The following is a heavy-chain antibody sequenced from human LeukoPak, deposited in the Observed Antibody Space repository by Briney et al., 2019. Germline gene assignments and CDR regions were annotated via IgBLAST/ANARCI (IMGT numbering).Heavy chain of an antibody. CDR2: IRNDGTIK. CDR1: GFTFSTYG. CDR3: AKNGDIVVVVAATPFGY. J-gene: IGHJ4*02. V-gene: IGHV3-30*02. Sequence: GGSLRLSCAASGFTFSTYGMHWVRQAPGKGLEWVAFIRNDGTIKYYADSVKGRFTISRDNSKNTLYLQMNSLRAEDTAVYYCAKNGDIVVVVAATPFGYWGQGTLVTVSS. D-gene: IGHD2-15*01.